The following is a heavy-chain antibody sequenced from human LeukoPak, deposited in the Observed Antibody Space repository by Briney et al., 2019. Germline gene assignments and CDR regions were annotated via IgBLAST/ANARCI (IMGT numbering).Heavy chain of an antibody. J-gene: IGHJ5*02. CDR3: ARGSAAAGPFDP. CDR2: MNPNSGNT. D-gene: IGHD6-13*01. V-gene: IGHV1-8*03. Sequence: ASVKVSCKASGYTFTSYDINWVRQATGQGLEWMGWMNPNSGNTGYAQKFQGRVTITRNTSISTAYMELSSLRSEDTAVYYCARGSAAAGPFDPWGQGTLVTVSS. CDR1: GYTFTSYD.